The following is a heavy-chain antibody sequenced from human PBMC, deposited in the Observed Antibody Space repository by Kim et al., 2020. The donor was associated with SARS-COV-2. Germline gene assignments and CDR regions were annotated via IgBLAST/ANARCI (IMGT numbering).Heavy chain of an antibody. CDR1: GGSFSGYY. CDR3: ARGYYYDSSGSSAGFDP. Sequence: SETLSLTCAVYGGSFSGYYWSWIRQPPGKGLEWIGEINHSGSTNYNPSLKSRVTISVDTSKNQFSLKLSSVTAADTAVYYCARGYYYDSSGSSAGFDPWG. J-gene: IGHJ5*02. D-gene: IGHD3-22*01. V-gene: IGHV4-34*01. CDR2: INHSGST.